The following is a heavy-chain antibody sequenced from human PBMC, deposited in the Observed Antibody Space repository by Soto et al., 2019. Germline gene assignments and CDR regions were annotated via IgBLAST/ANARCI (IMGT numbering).Heavy chain of an antibody. V-gene: IGHV3-48*02. CDR1: GFTFSSYS. CDR2: ISSSSSTI. CDR3: ARGMNRGHRRRDWFDP. Sequence: EVQLVESGGGLVQPGGSLRLSCAASGFTFSSYSMNWVRQAPGKGLEWVSYISSSSSTIYYADSVKGRFTISRDTAKNSMYLQMNSLRDEDTDVYYCARGMNRGHRRRDWFDPWGQGTLVTVSS. D-gene: IGHD3-10*01. J-gene: IGHJ5*02.